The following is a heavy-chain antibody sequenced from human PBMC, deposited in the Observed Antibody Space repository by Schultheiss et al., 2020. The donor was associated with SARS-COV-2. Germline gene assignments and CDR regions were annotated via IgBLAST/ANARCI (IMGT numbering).Heavy chain of an antibody. CDR1: GFTFDDYA. CDR3: ASVPYSSGWYRRGDAFDI. CDR2: ISSSGSTI. D-gene: IGHD6-19*01. V-gene: IGHV3-48*03. Sequence: GESLKISCAASGFTFDDYAMHWVRQAPGKGLEWVSYISSSGSTIYYADSVKGRFTISRDNAKNSLYLQMNSLRAEDTAVYYCASVPYSSGWYRRGDAFDIWGQGTMVTVSS. J-gene: IGHJ3*02.